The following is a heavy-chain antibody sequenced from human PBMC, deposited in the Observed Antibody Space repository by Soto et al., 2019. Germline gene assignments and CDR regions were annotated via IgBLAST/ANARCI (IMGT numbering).Heavy chain of an antibody. CDR1: GFTFSSYG. D-gene: IGHD6-6*01. V-gene: IGHV3-30*03. CDR2: ISYDGSNK. J-gene: IGHJ2*01. CDR3: ARVPPSSSSWYFDL. Sequence: GGSLRLSCAASGFTFSSYGMHWVRQAPGKGLEWVAVISYDGSNKYYADSVKGRFTISRDNSKNTLYLQMNSLRAEDTAVYYCARVPPSSSSWYFDLWGRGTLVTVSS.